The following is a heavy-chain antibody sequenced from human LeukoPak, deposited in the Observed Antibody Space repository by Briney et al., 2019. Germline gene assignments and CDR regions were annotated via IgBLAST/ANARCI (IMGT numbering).Heavy chain of an antibody. CDR2: IYTSGST. J-gene: IGHJ4*02. CDR3: ANSGLLRNPFDY. D-gene: IGHD2/OR15-2a*01. CDR1: GGSISSYY. Sequence: SETLSLTCTVSGGSISSYYWSWIRQTAGKGLEWIGRIYTSGSTNYNPSLKSRVTMSVDTSKNQFSLKLSSVTAADTAVYYCANSGLLRNPFDYWGQGTLVTVSS. V-gene: IGHV4-4*07.